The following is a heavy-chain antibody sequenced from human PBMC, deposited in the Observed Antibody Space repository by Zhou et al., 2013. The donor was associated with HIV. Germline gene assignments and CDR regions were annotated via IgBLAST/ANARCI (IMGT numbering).Heavy chain of an antibody. CDR3: ARTGDDSGWYYYYMDV. V-gene: IGHV4-4*07. CDR1: GGSISSYY. CDR2: IYTSGST. Sequence: QVQLQESGPGLVKPSETLSLTCTVSGGSISSYYWSWIRQPAGKGLEWIGRIYTSGSTNYNPSLKSRVTMSVDTSKNQFSLKLSSVTAADTAVYYCARTGDDSGWYYYYMDVWGKGTTVTVSS. J-gene: IGHJ6*03. D-gene: IGHD6-19*01.